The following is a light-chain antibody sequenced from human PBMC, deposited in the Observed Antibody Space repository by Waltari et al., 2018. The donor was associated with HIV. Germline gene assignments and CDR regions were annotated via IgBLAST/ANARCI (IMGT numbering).Light chain of an antibody. V-gene: IGLV2-8*01. CDR1: SIDVGGYDY. CDR3: SSYAGSNNLI. J-gene: IGLJ2*01. Sequence: QSALTQPLSASGSPGQSVPISCTGTSIDVGGYDYVSWYQQHPGKAPKLMLYDVTKRPSGVPDRFSGSKSGSTASLTVSGLQAEDEADYYCSSYAGSNNLIFGGGTKLTVL. CDR2: DVT.